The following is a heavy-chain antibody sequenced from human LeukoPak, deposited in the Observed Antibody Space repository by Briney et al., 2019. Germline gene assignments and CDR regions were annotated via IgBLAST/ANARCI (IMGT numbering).Heavy chain of an antibody. Sequence: GGSLRLSCAASGFTFSSYAMSWVRQAPGKGLEWVSATSGSGGSTYYADSVKGRFTISRDNSKNTLYLQMNSLRAEDTAVYYCAKAPRAAAGTYNGMDVWGQGTTVTVSS. CDR1: GFTFSSYA. CDR2: TSGSGGST. J-gene: IGHJ6*02. D-gene: IGHD6-13*01. CDR3: AKAPRAAAGTYNGMDV. V-gene: IGHV3-23*01.